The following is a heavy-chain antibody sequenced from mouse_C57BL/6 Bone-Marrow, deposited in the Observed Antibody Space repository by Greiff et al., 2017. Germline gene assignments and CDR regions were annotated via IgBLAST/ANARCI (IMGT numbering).Heavy chain of an antibody. CDR1: GFTFSSYA. D-gene: IGHD4-1*01. CDR2: ISSGGDYI. J-gene: IGHJ2*01. CDR3: TREDWDY. V-gene: IGHV5-9-1*02. Sequence: DVMLVESGEGLVKPGGSLKLSCAASGFTFSSYAMSWVRQTPEKRLELVAYISSGGDYIYYADTVKGRFIISRANARNTLYLQMSSLKAEDTAMYYYTREDWDYWGQGTTLTVSS.